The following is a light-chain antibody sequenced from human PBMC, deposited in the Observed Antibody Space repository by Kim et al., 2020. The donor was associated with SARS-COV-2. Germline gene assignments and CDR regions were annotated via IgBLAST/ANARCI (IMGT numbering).Light chain of an antibody. Sequence: QKVTISCSGSSSNMGNNYVSWYQQVPGTAPKLLIYDNNKRPSGIPDRFSGSKSGTSATLGITGLQTGDEADYYCGTWDTSLSAGVFGGGTQLTVL. J-gene: IGLJ3*02. V-gene: IGLV1-51*01. CDR1: SSNMGNNY. CDR2: DNN. CDR3: GTWDTSLSAGV.